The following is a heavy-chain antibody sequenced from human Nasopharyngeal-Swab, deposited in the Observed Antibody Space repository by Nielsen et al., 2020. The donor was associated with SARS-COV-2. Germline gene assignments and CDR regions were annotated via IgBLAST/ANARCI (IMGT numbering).Heavy chain of an antibody. CDR1: GYTFTSYP. J-gene: IGHJ4*02. V-gene: IGHV1-3*01. CDR2: IDAGNGNT. D-gene: IGHD2-8*02. Sequence: ASVKVSCKASGYTFTSYPIHWVRQAPGQRLEWMGWIDAGNGNTKYSQKFQDRVTITRDTSASTAYMELSSLRSEDTAVYYCARDGMTQVLTYYFDYWGQGTPVSVSS. CDR3: ARDGMTQVLTYYFDY.